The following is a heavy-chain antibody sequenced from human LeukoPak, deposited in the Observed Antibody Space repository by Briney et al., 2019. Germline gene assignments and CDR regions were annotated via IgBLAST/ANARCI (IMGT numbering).Heavy chain of an antibody. D-gene: IGHD5-18*01. J-gene: IGHJ4*02. Sequence: GGSLRLSCAASGFTFSSYSMSWVRQAPGKGLEWVSSIRSSSSYIYYEDSVKGRFTISRDNARNSMYLQMNSLRAEDTAVYYCARDLDEKVDTATFDYWGQGTLVTVSS. CDR3: ARDLDEKVDTATFDY. CDR2: IRSSSSYI. CDR1: GFTFSSYS. V-gene: IGHV3-21*01.